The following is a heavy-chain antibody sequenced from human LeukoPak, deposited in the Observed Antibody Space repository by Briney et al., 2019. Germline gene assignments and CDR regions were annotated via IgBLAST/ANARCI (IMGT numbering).Heavy chain of an antibody. V-gene: IGHV1-2*06. D-gene: IGHD3-3*01. Sequence: ASVRVSCKASGYTFTAYYMHWVRQAPGQGLEWMGRINPDSGATDYAQRFQGRVTMTRDTSINTAYMELSGLRSDDTAVYYCASQGWRNHDFWSGLTPSEVAWFDPWGQGTPVTVSS. CDR2: INPDSGAT. J-gene: IGHJ5*02. CDR3: ASQGWRNHDFWSGLTPSEVAWFDP. CDR1: GYTFTAYY.